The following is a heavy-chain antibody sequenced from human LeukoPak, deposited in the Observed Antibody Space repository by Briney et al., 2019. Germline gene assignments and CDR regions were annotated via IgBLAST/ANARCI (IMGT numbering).Heavy chain of an antibody. Sequence: SETLSLTCTVSGVSISSYYWSWIRQPPGKGLEWIGYIYYSGSTNYNPSLKSRVTISVDTSKNQFSLKLSSVTAADTAVYYCARVWGGYYYYYYYYYYMDVWGKGTTVTVSS. CDR3: ARVWGGYYYYYYYYYYMDV. J-gene: IGHJ6*03. CDR1: GVSISSYY. D-gene: IGHD2-21*02. CDR2: IYYSGST. V-gene: IGHV4-59*01.